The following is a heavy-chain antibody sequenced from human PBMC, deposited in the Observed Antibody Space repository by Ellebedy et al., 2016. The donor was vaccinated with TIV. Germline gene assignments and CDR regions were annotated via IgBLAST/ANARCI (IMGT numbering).Heavy chain of an antibody. CDR2: ISGSGGST. J-gene: IGHJ4*02. V-gene: IGHV3-23*01. Sequence: PGGSLRLSCAASGFTFSSYAMSWVRQAPGKGLEWVSAISGSGGSTYYADSVKGRFTISRDNSKNTLYLQMNSLRAEDTAVYYCASRLGGGLYDTVRFDYWGQGTLVTVSS. D-gene: IGHD3-22*01. CDR1: GFTFSSYA. CDR3: ASRLGGGLYDTVRFDY.